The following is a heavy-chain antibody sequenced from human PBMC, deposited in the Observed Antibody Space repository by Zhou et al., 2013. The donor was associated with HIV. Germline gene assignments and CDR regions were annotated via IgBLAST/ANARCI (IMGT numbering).Heavy chain of an antibody. V-gene: IGHV1-69*12. D-gene: IGHD2-2*01. Sequence: QVQLVQSGAEVKKPGSSVKVSCKASGGTFSSYAISWVRQAPGQGLVWMGGIIPIFGTTTYAQKFQGRVTFTADESTSTAYMKLSSLKSEDTAVYYCARVVGVVPSDLRGWFDPWGQGTLVIVSS. CDR1: GGTFSSYA. CDR3: ARVVGVVPSDLRGWFDP. J-gene: IGHJ5*02. CDR2: IIPIFGTT.